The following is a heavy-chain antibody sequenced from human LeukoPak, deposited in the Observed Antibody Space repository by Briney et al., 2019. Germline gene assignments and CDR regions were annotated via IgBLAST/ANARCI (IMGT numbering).Heavy chain of an antibody. CDR1: GFTFSSYW. D-gene: IGHD3-10*01. CDR2: IKQDGSEK. Sequence: GGSLRLSRAASGFTFSSYWMNWVRQAPGKGLEGVANIKQDGSEKYYVDSVKGRFTISRDNTKNSLYLQMNSLRAEDTAVYYCARGKWFGELLHFDYWGQGTLVTVSS. CDR3: ARGKWFGELLHFDY. V-gene: IGHV3-7*03. J-gene: IGHJ4*02.